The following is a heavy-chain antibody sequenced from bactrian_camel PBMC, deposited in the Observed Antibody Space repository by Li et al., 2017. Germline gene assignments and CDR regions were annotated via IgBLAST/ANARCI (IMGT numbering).Heavy chain of an antibody. CDR1: GFIFSNSG. CDR2: ITVDGEMT. V-gene: IGHV3S42*01. J-gene: IGHJ4*01. D-gene: IGHD2*01. Sequence: VQLVESGGGLVLPGGSLRLSCATSGFIFSNSGMRWVRQAPGKELEWVSSITVDGEMTAYADSVKGRFTISRDVTKTTIYLQWSHYNLRTVPCTTVRRGLLYLSVISATLTIVFLGRGPRSPSP.